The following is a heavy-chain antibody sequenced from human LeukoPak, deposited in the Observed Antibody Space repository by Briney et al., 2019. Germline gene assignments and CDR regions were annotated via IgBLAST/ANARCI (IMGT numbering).Heavy chain of an antibody. CDR2: VSGSGGGT. Sequence: GGSLRLSCAASGFSFSSYAMMWVRQAPGKGLEWVSTVSGSGGGTYYADSVKGRFTISRDNSKNTLYLQMNSLRGEDTAVYYCAKGAGGGQVDWFDPWGQGTLVTVSS. CDR1: GFSFSSYA. D-gene: IGHD2-15*01. J-gene: IGHJ5*02. V-gene: IGHV3-23*01. CDR3: AKGAGGGQVDWFDP.